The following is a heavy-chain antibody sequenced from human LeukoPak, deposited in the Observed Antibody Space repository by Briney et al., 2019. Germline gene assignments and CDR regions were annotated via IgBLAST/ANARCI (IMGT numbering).Heavy chain of an antibody. J-gene: IGHJ6*02. Sequence: GGSLRLSCAASGFTFSGYSMNWVRQAPGKGLEWVSSISTSSSYIYHADSVKGRFTISRDNAKNSLYLQMNSLRAEDTAVYYCARDPGDGSGSYYYYGMDVWGQGTTVTVSS. CDR3: ARDPGDGSGSYYYYGMDV. CDR1: GFTFSGYS. V-gene: IGHV3-21*01. CDR2: ISTSSSYI. D-gene: IGHD3-10*01.